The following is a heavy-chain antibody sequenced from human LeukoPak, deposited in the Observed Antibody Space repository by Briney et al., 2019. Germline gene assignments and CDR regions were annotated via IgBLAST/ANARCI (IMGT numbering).Heavy chain of an antibody. J-gene: IGHJ4*02. CDR1: GGSLSSGDYY. V-gene: IGHV4-30-4*01. CDR3: SSGSYYFSLDY. CDR2: IYYSGST. D-gene: IGHD3-10*01. Sequence: SQTLSLTCTVSGGSLSSGDYYWSWIRQPPGKGLEWLGYIYYSGSTYYNPSLKSRVTISVDTSKNQFSLKLSSVTAADTAVYYCSSGSYYFSLDYWGQGTLVTVSS.